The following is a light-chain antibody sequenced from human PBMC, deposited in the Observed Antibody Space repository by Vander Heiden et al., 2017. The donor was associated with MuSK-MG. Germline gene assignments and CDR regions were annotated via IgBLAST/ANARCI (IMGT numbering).Light chain of an antibody. J-gene: IGKJ2*01. Sequence: EIVLTQSPGTLSLSPGESATLSCRASQNVSSTFLAWYQQKPGQAPRLLIYAASSRATGIPDRFSGSGSGTDFTLTISRLEPEDLAVYYCQHYGSSLYTFGQGTKLEIK. CDR3: QHYGSSLYT. CDR2: AAS. CDR1: QNVSSTF. V-gene: IGKV3-20*01.